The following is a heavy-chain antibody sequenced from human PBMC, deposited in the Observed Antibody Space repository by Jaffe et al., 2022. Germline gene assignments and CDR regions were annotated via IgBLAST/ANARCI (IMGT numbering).Heavy chain of an antibody. CDR2: ISSSGSTI. CDR1: GFTFSSYE. CDR3: ARDVGLTYYYDSSGYLFDY. Sequence: EVQLVESGGGLVQPGGSLRLSCAASGFTFSSYEMNWVRQAPGKGLEWVSYISSSGSTIYYADSVKGRFTISRDNAKNSLYLQMNSLRAEDTAVYYCARDVGLTYYYDSSGYLFDYWGQGTLVTVSS. D-gene: IGHD3-22*01. J-gene: IGHJ4*02. V-gene: IGHV3-48*03.